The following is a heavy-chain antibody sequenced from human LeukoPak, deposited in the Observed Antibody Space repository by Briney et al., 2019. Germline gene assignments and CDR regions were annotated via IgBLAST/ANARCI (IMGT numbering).Heavy chain of an antibody. J-gene: IGHJ5*02. CDR2: IYSGGST. CDR1: GFTVSSNY. CDR3: ARDAPQVPAAGVLAS. V-gene: IGHV3-53*01. D-gene: IGHD6-13*01. Sequence: GGSLRLSCAASGFTVSSNYMSWVRQAPGKGLEWVSVIYSGGSTYYADSVKGRFTISRDNSKNTLYLQMNSLRAEDTAMYYCARDAPQVPAAGVLASWGQGTLVTVSS.